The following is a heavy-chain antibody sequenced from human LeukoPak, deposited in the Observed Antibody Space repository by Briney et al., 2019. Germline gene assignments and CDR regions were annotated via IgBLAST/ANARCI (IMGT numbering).Heavy chain of an antibody. D-gene: IGHD2-2*01. J-gene: IGHJ3*02. CDR3: AREVNEPASADAFDI. V-gene: IGHV4-31*03. CDR2: IFYSGTT. CDR1: GGSIASDNYL. Sequence: SQTLSLNCTVSGGSIASDNYLWSWIRQHPEKGLEWILYIFYSGTTYYHPALNSRITISVDTSKNQFSLKLNSVIAADTAVYYCAREVNEPASADAFDIWGQGTMVTVSS.